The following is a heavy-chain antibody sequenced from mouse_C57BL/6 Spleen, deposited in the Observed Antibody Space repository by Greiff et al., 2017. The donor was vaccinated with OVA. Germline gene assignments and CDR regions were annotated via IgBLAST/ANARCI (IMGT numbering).Heavy chain of an antibody. Sequence: VQLKQSGPELVKPGASVKIPCKASGYTFTDYNMDWVKQSHGKSLEWIGDINPNNGGTIYNQKFKGKATLTVDKSSSTAYMELRSLTSEDTAVYYCARKGGYYDYDGYYAMDYWGQGTSVTVSS. CDR1: GYTFTDYN. V-gene: IGHV1-18*01. D-gene: IGHD2-4*01. CDR3: ARKGGYYDYDGYYAMDY. CDR2: INPNNGGT. J-gene: IGHJ4*01.